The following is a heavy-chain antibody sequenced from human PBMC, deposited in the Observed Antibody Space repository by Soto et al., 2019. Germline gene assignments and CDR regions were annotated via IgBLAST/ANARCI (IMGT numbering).Heavy chain of an antibody. Sequence: GGSLRLSCAASGLTFTRYTMTWVRQAPGKGLEWVSSIRSSGNSTYYADSVKGRFTISRDNSKDTLYLQLNSLRAEDTAIYYCAKHGSGTTFYYFDYWGQGALVTVSS. CDR1: GLTFTRYT. J-gene: IGHJ4*02. CDR2: IRSSGNST. D-gene: IGHD3-10*01. V-gene: IGHV3-23*01. CDR3: AKHGSGTTFYYFDY.